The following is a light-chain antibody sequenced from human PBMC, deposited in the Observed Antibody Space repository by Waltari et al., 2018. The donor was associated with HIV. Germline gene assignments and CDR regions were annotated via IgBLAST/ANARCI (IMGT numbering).Light chain of an antibody. V-gene: IGLV2-14*01. CDR2: EVS. J-gene: IGLJ1*01. Sequence: QSALTQPASVSGSPGQSITISCTGTSSDVGGYTYVSWYQQHPGKAPKLMIYEVSNRPSGVSNRVSGSKSGNTASLTISGLQAEDEADYYCSSYTSSSTPVFGTGTKVTVL. CDR3: SSYTSSSTPV. CDR1: SSDVGGYTY.